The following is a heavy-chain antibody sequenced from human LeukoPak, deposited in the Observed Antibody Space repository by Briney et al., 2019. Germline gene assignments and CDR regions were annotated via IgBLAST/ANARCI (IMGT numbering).Heavy chain of an antibody. D-gene: IGHD3-16*02. CDR1: RFTFSTYW. J-gene: IGHJ3*02. V-gene: IGHV3-7*01. CDR2: IKQDGSEK. CDR3: ARESIMITFGGVIVMGDFGDAFDI. Sequence: PGGSLRLSCAASRFTFSTYWMSWVRQAPGKGLEWVANIKQDGSEKYYVDSVKGRFTISRDNAKNSLYLQMNSLRAEDTAVYYCARESIMITFGGVIVMGDFGDAFDIWGQGTMVTVSS.